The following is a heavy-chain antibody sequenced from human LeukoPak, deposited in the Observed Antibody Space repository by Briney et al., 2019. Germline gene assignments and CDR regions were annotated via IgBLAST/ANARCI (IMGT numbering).Heavy chain of an antibody. CDR3: ARAYSGYELYFDY. CDR2: ISYDGSNK. CDR1: GFTFSSYA. J-gene: IGHJ4*02. Sequence: PGGSLRLSCAVSGFTFSSYAMHWVRQAPGKGLEWVAVISYDGSNKYYADSVKGRFTISRDNSKNTLYLQMNSLRAEDTAVYYCARAYSGYELYFDYWGQGTLVTVSS. D-gene: IGHD5-12*01. V-gene: IGHV3-30*04.